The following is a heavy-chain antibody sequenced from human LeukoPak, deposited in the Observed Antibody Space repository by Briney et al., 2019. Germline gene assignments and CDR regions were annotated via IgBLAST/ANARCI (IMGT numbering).Heavy chain of an antibody. CDR1: GFTVSTYY. CDR3: ARDYYMDV. CDR2: IYSGGST. V-gene: IGHV3-53*01. J-gene: IGHJ6*03. Sequence: GGSLRLSCAASGFTVSTYYMTWVRQAPGKGLECVSVIYSGGSTYYADSVKGRFTISRDNSKNTLYLQMNSLRAEDTAVYYCARDYYMDVWGKGTTVTVSS.